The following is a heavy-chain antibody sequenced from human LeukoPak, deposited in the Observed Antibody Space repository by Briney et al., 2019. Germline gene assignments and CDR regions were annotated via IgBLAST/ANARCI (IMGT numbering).Heavy chain of an antibody. CDR3: ARNHTDIVVVTGGWFDP. Sequence: SETLFLTCTVSGGSITSSGNYWGWIRQPPGKGLEWIGSIYYSGSTLYNPSLKSRVTISVDTSKNQFSLKLTSVTAADTAVYYCARNHTDIVVVTGGWFDPWGQGTLVTVSS. D-gene: IGHD2-21*02. J-gene: IGHJ5*02. CDR2: IYYSGST. CDR1: GGSITSSGNY. V-gene: IGHV4-39*01.